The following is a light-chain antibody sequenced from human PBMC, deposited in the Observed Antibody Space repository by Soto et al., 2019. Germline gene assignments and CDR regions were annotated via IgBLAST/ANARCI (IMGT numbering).Light chain of an antibody. V-gene: IGKV3-20*01. CDR1: QSVSSN. CDR3: QQYGNSPWT. Sequence: EIVLTQSPATLSLSPGGAATLACRASQSVSSNLAWYQQKPGQAPRIIIYGASTRATGIPARFSGSGSGTDCTLTISRLEPEDFAVYYCQQYGNSPWTLGQGTKVDIK. J-gene: IGKJ1*01. CDR2: GAS.